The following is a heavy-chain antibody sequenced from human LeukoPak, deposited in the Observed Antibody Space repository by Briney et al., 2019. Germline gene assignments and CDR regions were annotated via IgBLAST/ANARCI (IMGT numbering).Heavy chain of an antibody. CDR3: TTGNYYGSGAYDY. J-gene: IGHJ4*02. D-gene: IGHD3-10*01. CDR1: GFTFNNAW. CDR2: IKSKTDGGTT. Sequence: GGSPRLSCAASGFTFNNAWMTWVRQAPGKGLEWVGRIKSKTDGGTTDYAAPVKGRFNISRDDSKNTLYLQMNSLKTEDTAVYYCTTGNYYGSGAYDYWGQGTLVTVSS. V-gene: IGHV3-15*01.